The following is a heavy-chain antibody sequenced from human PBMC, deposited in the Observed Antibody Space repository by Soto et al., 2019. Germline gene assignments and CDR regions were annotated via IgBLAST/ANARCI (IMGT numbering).Heavy chain of an antibody. V-gene: IGHV5-51*01. J-gene: IGHJ4*02. CDR3: ARPATLSTPGPIYYFDY. Sequence: PGESLKISCKGSGYSFTSXWIGWVRXXPGKGLEWMGIIYPGDSDTRYSPSFQGQVTISADKSISTAYLQWSSLKASDTAMYYCARPATLSTPGPIYYFDYWGQGTLVTVSS. CDR1: GYSFTSXW. CDR2: IYPGDSDT.